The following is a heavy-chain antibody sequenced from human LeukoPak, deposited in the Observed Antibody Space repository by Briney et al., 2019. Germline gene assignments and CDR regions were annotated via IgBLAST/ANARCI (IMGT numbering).Heavy chain of an antibody. CDR2: ISGSGGST. Sequence: GGSLRLSCAASGFTFSSYAISWVRQAPGKGLEWVSAISGSGGSTYYADSVKGRFTISRDNSKNTLYLQMNSLRAEDTAVYYCARGRLEGIVGATGDWFDPWGQGTLVTVSS. V-gene: IGHV3-23*01. J-gene: IGHJ5*02. CDR1: GFTFSSYA. D-gene: IGHD1-26*01. CDR3: ARGRLEGIVGATGDWFDP.